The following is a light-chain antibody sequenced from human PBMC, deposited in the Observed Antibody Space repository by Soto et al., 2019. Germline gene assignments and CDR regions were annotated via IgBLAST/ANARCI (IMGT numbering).Light chain of an antibody. CDR3: VAWDDSLNGHVL. CDR1: NSNVGTNT. J-gene: IGLJ2*01. Sequence: QPVLTQPPSASGTPGQRVTISCSGSNSNVGTNTVNWYQQLPGTAPKLLIYNNNQRPSGVPDRFSGSKSGTSASLAISGLQSEDEADYYCVAWDDSLNGHVLIGGGTKLTVL. CDR2: NNN. V-gene: IGLV1-44*01.